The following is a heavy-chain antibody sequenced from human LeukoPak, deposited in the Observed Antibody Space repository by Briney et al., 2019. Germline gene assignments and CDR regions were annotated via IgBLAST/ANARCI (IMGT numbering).Heavy chain of an antibody. CDR1: GFTFTTSK. Sequence: PGGPLRLSCSASGFTFTTSKMNWVRQAPGKGLEWVSSISSGSINIYYADSVKGRFTISRDNSKNSLYLQMNSLRAEDTAVYYCAREYDFWSGHPFDYWGQGTLVTVSS. CDR3: AREYDFWSGHPFDY. V-gene: IGHV3-21*01. J-gene: IGHJ4*02. CDR2: ISSGSINI. D-gene: IGHD3-3*01.